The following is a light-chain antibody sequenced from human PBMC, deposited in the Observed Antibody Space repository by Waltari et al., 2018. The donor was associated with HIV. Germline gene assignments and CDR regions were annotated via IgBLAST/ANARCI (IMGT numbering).Light chain of an antibody. CDR3: QSYDISLSGWV. CDR1: SSNIGAGYD. CDR2: GNT. J-gene: IGLJ3*02. Sequence: QSVLTQPPSVSGAPGQRVTISCTGSSSNIGAGYDVPWYQQFPGTAPKVLIYGNTYRPSGVPDRFSGSKSGSSASLLITGLQAEDDADYYCQSYDISLSGWVFGGGTKLTVL. V-gene: IGLV1-40*01.